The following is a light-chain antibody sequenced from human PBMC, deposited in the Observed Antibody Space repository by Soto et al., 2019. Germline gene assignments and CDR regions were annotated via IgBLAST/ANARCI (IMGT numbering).Light chain of an antibody. V-gene: IGKV1-5*01. CDR1: QTINSW. Sequence: DIQMTQSPSTLSASVGDRVTITCRASQTINSWLAWYQQKPGKAPKVLIFDASSLKTGVPSRFSGSGSGTEFTLTISNLQAEDFATYYCQQLRMYPSTFGGGTKVDIK. CDR3: QQLRMYPST. CDR2: DAS. J-gene: IGKJ4*01.